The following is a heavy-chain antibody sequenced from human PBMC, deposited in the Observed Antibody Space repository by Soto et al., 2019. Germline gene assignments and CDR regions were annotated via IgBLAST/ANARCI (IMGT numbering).Heavy chain of an antibody. CDR2: VNPSSGVT. CDR1: GYTFTSYY. J-gene: IGHJ4*02. V-gene: IGHV1-46*01. D-gene: IGHD6-19*01. Sequence: QVQLVQSGAEVKKPGASVKVSCKPFGYTFTSYYIHWVRQAPGEGLEWMGIVNPSSGVTGYTQKFRGXAXMXXDTSTSTVYMELSSLRSEDTAVYYCARDMREGLSGWHGVDYWGQGTLVTVSS. CDR3: ARDMREGLSGWHGVDY.